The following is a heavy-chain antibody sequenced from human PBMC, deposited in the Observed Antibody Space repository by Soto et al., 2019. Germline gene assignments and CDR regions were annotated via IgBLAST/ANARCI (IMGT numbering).Heavy chain of an antibody. V-gene: IGHV3-11*06. D-gene: IGHD1-26*01. CDR1: GFTFSDYY. Sequence: GGSLRLSCAASGFTFSDYYMSWIRQAPGKGLEWVSYLSSSSSYTNYADSVKGRFTISRDNAKNSLYLQMNSLRAEDTAVYYSFYPRWESDTYDYYGMDVWGQGTTVTVSS. CDR2: LSSSSSYT. CDR3: FYPRWESDTYDYYGMDV. J-gene: IGHJ6*02.